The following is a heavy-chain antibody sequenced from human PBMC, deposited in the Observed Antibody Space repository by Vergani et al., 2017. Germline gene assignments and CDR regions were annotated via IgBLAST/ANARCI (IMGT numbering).Heavy chain of an antibody. D-gene: IGHD5-12*01. CDR3: ARGTSGIVATGRDY. J-gene: IGHJ4*02. V-gene: IGHV4-39*01. Sequence: QLQLQESGPGLVKPSETLSLTCTVSGGSISSSSYYWGWIRQPPGKGLEWIGSIYYSGSTYYNPSLKSRVTISIDTSKNQFSLKLSSVTAADTAVYYCARGTSGIVATGRDYWGQGTLVTVSS. CDR1: GGSISSSSYY. CDR2: IYYSGST.